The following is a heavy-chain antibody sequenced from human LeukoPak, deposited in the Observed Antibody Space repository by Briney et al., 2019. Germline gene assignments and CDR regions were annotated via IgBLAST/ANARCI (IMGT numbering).Heavy chain of an antibody. Sequence: ASVKVSCEASGYTFTSYYMHWVRQAPGQGLEWMGIINPSGGSTSYAQKFQGRVTMTRDTSTSTVYMELSSLRSEDTAVYYCAREGSSWYGIDYWGQGTLVTVSS. CDR3: AREGSSWYGIDY. V-gene: IGHV1-46*01. CDR1: GYTFTSYY. D-gene: IGHD6-13*01. J-gene: IGHJ4*02. CDR2: INPSGGST.